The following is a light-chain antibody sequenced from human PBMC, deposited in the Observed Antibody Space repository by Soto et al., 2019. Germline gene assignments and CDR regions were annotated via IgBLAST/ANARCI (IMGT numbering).Light chain of an antibody. V-gene: IGKV3-15*01. CDR3: QQYHNWWT. CDR2: GAS. Sequence: EIVMTQSPATLSVSPGERATLSCRASQSVNSNLAWYQQKPGQAPRLLIYGASTRATGIPARFSGSGSGTEFTLTLSTLQSEDFAVYYCQQYHNWWTFGQDTKVQIK. CDR1: QSVNSN. J-gene: IGKJ1*01.